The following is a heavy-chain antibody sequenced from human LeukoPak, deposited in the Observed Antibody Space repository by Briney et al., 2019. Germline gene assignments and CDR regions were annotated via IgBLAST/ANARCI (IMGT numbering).Heavy chain of an antibody. CDR2: IYYSGST. CDR3: ARHQGDTDYYYYYGMDV. J-gene: IGHJ6*02. Sequence: SETLSLTCTVSGGSISSYYWSWIRQPPGKGLEWIGYIYYSGSTNYNPSLKSRVTISVDTSKNQFSLKLSSVTAADTAVYYYARHQGDTDYYYYYGMDVWGQGTTVTVSS. V-gene: IGHV4-59*08. CDR1: GGSISSYY. D-gene: IGHD5-18*01.